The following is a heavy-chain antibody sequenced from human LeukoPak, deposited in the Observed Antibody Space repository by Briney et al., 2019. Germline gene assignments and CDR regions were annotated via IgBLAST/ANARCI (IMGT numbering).Heavy chain of an antibody. D-gene: IGHD6-13*01. CDR2: IYYSGST. CDR1: GGSISSYY. CDR3: ASRRKNQKKSSSWYGDAFDI. V-gene: IGHV4-59*08. Sequence: SETLSLTCTVSGGSISSYYWSWIRQPPGKGLEWIGYIYYSGSTAYNPSLKSRVTISVDTSKNQFSLKLSSVTAADTAVYYCASRRKNQKKSSSWYGDAFDIWGQGTMVTVSS. J-gene: IGHJ3*02.